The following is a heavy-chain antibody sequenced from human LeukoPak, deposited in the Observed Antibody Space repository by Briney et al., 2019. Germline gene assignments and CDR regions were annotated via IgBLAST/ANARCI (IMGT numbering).Heavy chain of an antibody. Sequence: PSETLSLTCTVSGVSIGTSTHYWAWIRQPPGKGLEWIASMFYGGSTYYNASLRSRVSLSVDTSRTQFSLKLTSVTASDTAIFYCVRQGGWGGAASLIDFWGQGTLVTVSS. J-gene: IGHJ4*02. D-gene: IGHD2-15*01. CDR1: GVSIGTSTHY. CDR3: VRQGGWGGAASLIDF. V-gene: IGHV4-39*01. CDR2: MFYGGST.